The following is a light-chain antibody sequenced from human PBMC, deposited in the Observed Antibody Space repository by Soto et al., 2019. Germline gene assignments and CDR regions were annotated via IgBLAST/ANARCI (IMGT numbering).Light chain of an antibody. Sequence: IQMTQSPSTLSESVGDRVTITCRAIQTISSWLAWYQQKPGKAPKLLIYKASTLKSGVPSRFSGSGSGTEFTLTISSLQPDDFATYYCQHYNSYSEAFGQGTKVDIK. V-gene: IGKV1-5*03. CDR1: QTISSW. J-gene: IGKJ1*01. CDR2: KAS. CDR3: QHYNSYSEA.